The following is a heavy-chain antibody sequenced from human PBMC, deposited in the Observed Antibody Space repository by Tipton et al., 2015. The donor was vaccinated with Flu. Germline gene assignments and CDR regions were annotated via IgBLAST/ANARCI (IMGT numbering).Heavy chain of an antibody. J-gene: IGHJ4*02. D-gene: IGHD3-22*01. CDR2: IWYDGSNK. V-gene: IGHV3-33*01. CDR1: GFTFSSYG. CDR3: ARGRSYYYDSSGDLWYSDY. Sequence: SLRLSCAASGFTFSSYGMRWVRQAPGKGLEWVAVIWYDGSNKYYTDSVKGRFTISRDNSKNTLYLQMNSLRAEDTAVYYCARGRSYYYDSSGDLWYSDYWGQGTLVTVSS.